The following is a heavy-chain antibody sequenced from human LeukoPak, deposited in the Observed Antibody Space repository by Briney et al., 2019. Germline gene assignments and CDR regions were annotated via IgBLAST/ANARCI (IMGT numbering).Heavy chain of an antibody. J-gene: IGHJ4*02. Sequence: ASVKVSCKTSGYTFTSYYMHWVRQAPGQGLEWMGIINPSGGGTSYAQKFQGRVTMTRDTSTSTVYMELSSLRSEDTAVYYCARSGITWGTYRPPLDYWGQGTLVTVSS. CDR1: GYTFTSYY. CDR2: INPSGGGT. V-gene: IGHV1-46*01. D-gene: IGHD3-16*02. CDR3: ARSGITWGTYRPPLDY.